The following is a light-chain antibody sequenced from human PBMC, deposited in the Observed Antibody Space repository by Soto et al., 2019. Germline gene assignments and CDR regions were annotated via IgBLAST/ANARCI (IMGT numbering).Light chain of an antibody. Sequence: EIVLTQSPGTLSLSPGERATLSCRASQSVSSSYLAWYQQKHGQDPRIIIYGASSRATGITDRFSGSGSGTDFTLTIRRMEPEEFATYYCQQSYSTPITCGKGKRRAIK. CDR1: QSVSSSY. CDR2: GAS. J-gene: IGKJ5*01. CDR3: QQSYSTPIT. V-gene: IGKV3-20*01.